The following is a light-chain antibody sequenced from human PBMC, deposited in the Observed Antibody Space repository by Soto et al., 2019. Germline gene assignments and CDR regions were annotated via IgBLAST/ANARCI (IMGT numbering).Light chain of an antibody. J-gene: IGLJ1*01. V-gene: IGLV2-14*03. CDR2: GVT. CDR3: SSFTSDRIYV. Sequence: QSALTQPTSVSGSPGQSITISCTGNHNDIGTYDYVSWYQQHPGRAPRLLIYGVTTRPSGISDRFSASKSGLTASLTISGLQPEDEGDYYCSSFTSDRIYVFGPGTKVTVL. CDR1: HNDIGTYDY.